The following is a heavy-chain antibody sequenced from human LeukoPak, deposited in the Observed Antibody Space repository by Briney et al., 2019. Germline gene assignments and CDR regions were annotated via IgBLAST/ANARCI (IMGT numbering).Heavy chain of an antibody. CDR1: GGTFTSYG. CDR3: AIDYGEVREAYYFDY. V-gene: IGHV1-18*01. D-gene: IGHD4-17*01. Sequence: SVKVSCKASGGTFTSYGISWVRQAPGQGLEWMGWISAYNGNTNHAQKLQGRVTMTTDTSTSTAYMELRSLRADDTAVYYCAIDYGEVREAYYFDYWGQGTLVTVSS. J-gene: IGHJ4*02. CDR2: ISAYNGNT.